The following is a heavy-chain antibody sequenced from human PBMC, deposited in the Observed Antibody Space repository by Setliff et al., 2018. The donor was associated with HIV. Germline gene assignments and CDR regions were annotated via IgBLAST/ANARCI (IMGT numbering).Heavy chain of an antibody. CDR3: ARRRSSGWYHYFDY. J-gene: IGHJ4*02. Sequence: SETLSLTCTVSGGSISGGFYWGWIRQPPGKGLEWIGSIYHSGSTYYNPSLRSRVTISVDTSKNQFSLKLSSVTAADTAVYYCARRRSSGWYHYFDYWGQGTLVTVSS. CDR1: GGSISGGFY. D-gene: IGHD6-19*01. V-gene: IGHV4-38-2*02. CDR2: IYHSGST.